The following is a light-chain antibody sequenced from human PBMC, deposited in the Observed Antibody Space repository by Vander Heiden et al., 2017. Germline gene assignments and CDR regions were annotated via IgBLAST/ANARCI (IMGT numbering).Light chain of an antibody. J-gene: IGLJ3*02. CDR2: DDS. V-gene: IGLV3-21*02. CDR3: QVWASSSDHPGV. Sequence: SYVLTQPPSVSVAPGQTARITCGGNNIGSKSVHWYQQKPGQAPVLVVYDDSDRPSGIPERFSGSKSGNTDNLTISRVEAGDEADYDCQVWASSSDHPGVFGGGTKLTVL. CDR1: NIGSKS.